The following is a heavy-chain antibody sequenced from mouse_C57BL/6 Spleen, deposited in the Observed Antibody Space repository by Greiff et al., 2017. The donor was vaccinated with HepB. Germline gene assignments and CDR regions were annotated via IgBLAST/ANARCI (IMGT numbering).Heavy chain of an antibody. Sequence: VQLQQPGAELVKPGASVKLSCKASGYTFTSYWMHWVKQRPGQGLEWIGMIHPNSGSTNYNEKFKSKATLTVDKSSSTAYMQLSSLTSEDSAVYYCARREGFHYAMDYWGQGTSVTVSS. CDR3: ARREGFHYAMDY. CDR1: GYTFTSYW. CDR2: IHPNSGST. J-gene: IGHJ4*01. V-gene: IGHV1-64*01.